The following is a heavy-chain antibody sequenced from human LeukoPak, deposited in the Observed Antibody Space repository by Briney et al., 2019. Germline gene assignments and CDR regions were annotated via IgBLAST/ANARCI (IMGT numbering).Heavy chain of an antibody. Sequence: SETLSLTCTVSGYSISSGDYWGWIRQPPGKGLEWIGSIYHSGSTYYNPSLKSRVTISVDTSKNQFSLKLSSVTAADTAVYYCARSCGGDCYTDYWGQGTLVTVSS. V-gene: IGHV4-38-2*02. CDR3: ARSCGGDCYTDY. CDR2: IYHSGST. CDR1: GYSISSGDY. J-gene: IGHJ4*02. D-gene: IGHD2-21*02.